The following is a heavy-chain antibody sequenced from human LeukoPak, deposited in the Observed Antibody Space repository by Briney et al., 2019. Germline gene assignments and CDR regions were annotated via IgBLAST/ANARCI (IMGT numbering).Heavy chain of an antibody. CDR2: ISSSGSTI. Sequence: GGSLRLSCAASGFTFSSYAMNWVRQAPGKGLEWVSYISSSGSTIYYADSVKGRFTISRDNAKNSLYLQMNSLRAEDTAVYYCARDYGGSSPFDYWGQGTLVTVSS. D-gene: IGHD4-23*01. CDR1: GFTFSSYA. J-gene: IGHJ4*02. CDR3: ARDYGGSSPFDY. V-gene: IGHV3-48*03.